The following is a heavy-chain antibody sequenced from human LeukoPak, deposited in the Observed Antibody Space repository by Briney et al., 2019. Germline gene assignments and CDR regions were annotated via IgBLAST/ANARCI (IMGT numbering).Heavy chain of an antibody. CDR3: AGHRSWSGSDY. V-gene: IGHV4-39*07. D-gene: IGHD3-3*01. J-gene: IGHJ4*02. CDR1: GGSISSSSYY. CDR2: IYYSGST. Sequence: SETLSLTCTVSGGSISSSSYYWGWIRQPPGKGLEWIGSIYYSGSTYYNPSLKSRVTISVDTSKNQFSLKLSSVTAADTAVYYCAGHRSWSGSDYWGQGTLVTVSS.